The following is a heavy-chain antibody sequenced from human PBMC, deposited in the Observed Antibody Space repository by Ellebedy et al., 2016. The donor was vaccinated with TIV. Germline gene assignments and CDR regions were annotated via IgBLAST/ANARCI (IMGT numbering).Heavy chain of an antibody. Sequence: PGGSLRLSCAASGFTFRNYGMSWVRQAPGKGLEWVSTIGGSGGGTYYADSVKGRFTISRDNSKNTLYLQMNRLRAEDTAVYYCAKDTLGYELVVVISNGMDVWGQGTTVTVSS. D-gene: IGHD3-22*01. CDR3: AKDTLGYELVVVISNGMDV. CDR2: IGGSGGGT. V-gene: IGHV3-23*01. J-gene: IGHJ6*02. CDR1: GFTFRNYG.